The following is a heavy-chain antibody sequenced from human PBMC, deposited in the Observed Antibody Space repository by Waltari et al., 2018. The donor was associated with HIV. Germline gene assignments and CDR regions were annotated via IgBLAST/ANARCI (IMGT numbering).Heavy chain of an antibody. Sequence: VQLVESGGGLVQPGGSLRLSCAASGFTFSRYWLTWVRQAPGKGLEWVANIKQEGSEKYYVDSVKGRFTISRDNAKNSLYLQMNSLRAEDTAVYYCARGWYRFDYWGQGTLVTVSS. V-gene: IGHV3-7*04. CDR1: GFTFSRYW. CDR2: IKQEGSEK. CDR3: ARGWYRFDY. D-gene: IGHD6-13*01. J-gene: IGHJ4*02.